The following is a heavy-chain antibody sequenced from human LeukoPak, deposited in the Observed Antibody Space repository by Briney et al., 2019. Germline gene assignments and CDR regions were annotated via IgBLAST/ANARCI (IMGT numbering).Heavy chain of an antibody. CDR2: ISGSGDRT. D-gene: IGHD3-9*01. CDR3: ARVIPTGMTYDILTGYYRGAFDI. V-gene: IGHV3-23*01. Sequence: GGSLRLSCAASGFTFSSYAMSWVRQAPGKGLEWVSAISGSGDRTYHADSVKGRITISRDNSKNTLYLEMNSLRAEDTAVYYCARVIPTGMTYDILTGYYRGAFDIWGQGTMVTVSS. CDR1: GFTFSSYA. J-gene: IGHJ3*02.